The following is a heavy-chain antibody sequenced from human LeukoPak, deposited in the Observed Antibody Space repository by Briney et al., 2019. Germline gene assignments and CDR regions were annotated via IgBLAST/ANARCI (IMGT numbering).Heavy chain of an antibody. V-gene: IGHV1-46*01. Sequence: ASVKVCCKASRYTFTSYYMHWVRQAPGQGLEWMGVIDPSGGSTSYAQKFQGRVTMTRDTSTSTVYMELSSLRSEDTAVYYCARGSSGYYSRLDYWGQGTLVTVSS. CDR2: IDPSGGST. CDR3: ARGSSGYYSRLDY. D-gene: IGHD3-22*01. J-gene: IGHJ4*02. CDR1: RYTFTSYY.